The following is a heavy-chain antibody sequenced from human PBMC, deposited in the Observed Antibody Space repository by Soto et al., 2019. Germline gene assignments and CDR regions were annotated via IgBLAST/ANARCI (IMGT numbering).Heavy chain of an antibody. D-gene: IGHD2-15*01. CDR1: GGSFSGYY. J-gene: IGHJ4*02. Sequence: PSETLSLTCAVYGGSFSGYYWSWIRQPPGKGLEWIGEINHSGSTNYNPSLKSRVTISVDTSKNQFSLKLSSVTAADTAVHYCARFPRQWRYAFDYWGQGTLVTVSS. CDR2: INHSGST. V-gene: IGHV4-34*01. CDR3: ARFPRQWRYAFDY.